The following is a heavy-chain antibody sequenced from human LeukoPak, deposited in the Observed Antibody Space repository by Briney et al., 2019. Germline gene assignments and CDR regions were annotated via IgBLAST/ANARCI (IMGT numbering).Heavy chain of an antibody. J-gene: IGHJ4*02. Sequence: TSETLSLTCTVSGASVGSAGYYWSWIRQPPGGGLEWIGYIYYISNTNYNPSLKSRVTMSVDPSKNQFSLKLNSVTAADTAVYYCAREGFGGLPDYWGQGTLVTVSS. V-gene: IGHV4-61*08. D-gene: IGHD3-16*01. CDR1: GASVGSAGYY. CDR2: IYYISNT. CDR3: AREGFGGLPDY.